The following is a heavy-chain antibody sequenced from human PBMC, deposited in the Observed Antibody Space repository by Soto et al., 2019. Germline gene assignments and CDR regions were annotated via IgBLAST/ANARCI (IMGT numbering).Heavy chain of an antibody. Sequence: GESLKISCNGSGYSFTSYWISWVRQMPGKGLEWMGRIDPSDSYTNYSPSFQGHVTISADKSISTAYLQWSSLKASDTAMYYCARIPSYYYDSSSGMDVWGQGTTVTVSS. CDR1: GYSFTSYW. CDR3: ARIPSYYYDSSSGMDV. V-gene: IGHV5-10-1*01. J-gene: IGHJ6*02. CDR2: IDPSDSYT. D-gene: IGHD3-22*01.